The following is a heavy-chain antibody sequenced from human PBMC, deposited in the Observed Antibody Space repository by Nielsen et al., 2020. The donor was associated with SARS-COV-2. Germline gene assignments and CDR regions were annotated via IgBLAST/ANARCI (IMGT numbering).Heavy chain of an antibody. D-gene: IGHD6-6*01. CDR3: ATIGARELDY. Sequence: GGSLRLSCAASGFTFSSYAMHWVRQAPGKGLEWVAVISYDGSNKYYADSVKGRFTISRDNSKNTLYLQMNSLRAEDTAVYYCATIGARELDYWGQGTLVTVSS. V-gene: IGHV3-30*14. CDR1: GFTFSSYA. CDR2: ISYDGSNK. J-gene: IGHJ4*02.